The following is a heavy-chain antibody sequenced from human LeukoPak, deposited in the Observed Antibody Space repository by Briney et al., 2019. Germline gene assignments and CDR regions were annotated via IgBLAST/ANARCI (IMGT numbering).Heavy chain of an antibody. CDR1: GYTFTSYS. CDR3: ARAPDYYYDSSGPHFDY. CDR2: ISAYNGNT. Sequence: ASVKVSCTASGYTFTSYSMHWVRQAPGQGLEWMGWISAYNGNTNYAQKLQGRVTMTTDTSTSTAYMELRSLRSDDTAVYYCARAPDYYYDSSGPHFDYWGQGTLVTVSS. J-gene: IGHJ4*02. D-gene: IGHD3-22*01. V-gene: IGHV1-18*04.